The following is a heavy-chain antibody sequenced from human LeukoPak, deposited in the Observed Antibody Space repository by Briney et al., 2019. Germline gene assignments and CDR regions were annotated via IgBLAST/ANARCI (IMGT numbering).Heavy chain of an antibody. J-gene: IGHJ4*02. CDR3: ATPIDPMRWELRQ. D-gene: IGHD1-26*01. Sequence: ASVKVSCKVSGYTLTELSMHWVRQAPGKGREWMGGFDPEDGETIYAQKFQGRVTMTEDTSTDTAYMERSSLRSEDTAVYYCATPIDPMRWELRQWGQGTLVTVSS. V-gene: IGHV1-24*01. CDR2: FDPEDGET. CDR1: GYTLTELS.